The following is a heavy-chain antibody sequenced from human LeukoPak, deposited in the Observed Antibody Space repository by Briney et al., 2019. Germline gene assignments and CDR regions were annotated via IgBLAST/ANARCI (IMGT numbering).Heavy chain of an antibody. D-gene: IGHD2-2*01. CDR3: ARVAVVVPAAIPYYYGMDV. V-gene: IGHV1-18*01. CDR2: ISAYNGNT. J-gene: IGHJ6*02. Sequence: ASVKVSCKASGYTFTSYGISWVRLAPGQGLEWMGWISAYNGNTNYAQKLQGRVTMTTDTSTSTAYMELRSLRSDDTAVYYCARVAVVVPAAIPYYYGMDVWGQGTTVTVSS. CDR1: GYTFTSYG.